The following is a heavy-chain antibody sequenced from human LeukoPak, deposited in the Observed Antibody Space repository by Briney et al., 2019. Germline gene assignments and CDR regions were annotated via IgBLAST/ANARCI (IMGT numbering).Heavy chain of an antibody. CDR1: GFTVSSTY. Sequence: GGSLRLSCAAPGFTVSSTYMNWVRQAPGRGLEWVSIIYSGGSTYYAESVRGRFTISRDNSKNTLYLQVNSLRAEDTALYYCARGDRRDGYRFDYWGQGTLVTVSS. V-gene: IGHV3-53*01. CDR2: IYSGGST. J-gene: IGHJ4*02. D-gene: IGHD5-24*01. CDR3: ARGDRRDGYRFDY.